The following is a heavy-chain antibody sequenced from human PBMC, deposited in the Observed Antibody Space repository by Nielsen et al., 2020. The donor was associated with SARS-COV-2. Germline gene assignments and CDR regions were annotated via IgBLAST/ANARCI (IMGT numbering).Heavy chain of an antibody. V-gene: IGHV3-48*01. CDR2: ISSSSSTI. D-gene: IGHD3-9*01. J-gene: IGHJ6*02. Sequence: WIRQPPGKGLEWVSYISSSSSTIYYADSVKGRFTISRDNSKNTLYLQMNSLRAEDTAVYYCAKVLHRYYDILTGYPYYYGMDVWGQGTTVTVSS. CDR3: AKVLHRYYDILTGYPYYYGMDV.